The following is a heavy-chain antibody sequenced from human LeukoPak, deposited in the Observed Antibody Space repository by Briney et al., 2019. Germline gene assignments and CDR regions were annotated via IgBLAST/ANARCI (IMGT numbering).Heavy chain of an antibody. Sequence: PGGSLRLSCAASGLTFSSYAMSWVRQAPGKGLEWVSAISGSGGSTYYADSVKGRFTISRDNSKNTLYLQMNSLRAEDTAVYYCAKRVVPPVLTYDYWGQGTLVTVSS. J-gene: IGHJ4*02. CDR2: ISGSGGST. CDR3: AKRVVPPVLTYDY. V-gene: IGHV3-23*01. CDR1: GLTFSSYA. D-gene: IGHD4-23*01.